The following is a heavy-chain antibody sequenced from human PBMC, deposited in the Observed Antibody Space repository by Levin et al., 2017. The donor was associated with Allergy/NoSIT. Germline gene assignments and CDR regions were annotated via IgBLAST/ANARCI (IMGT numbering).Heavy chain of an antibody. J-gene: IGHJ5*02. CDR2: INYNGIT. CDR1: GGSINDYY. Sequence: SETLSLTCTVSGGSINDYYWSWIRQPPGKELEWIAYINYNGITNYNPSLKSRVTISVDTSKNQFSLNLRSVTAADTAVYYCARHRGGSNWANWFDPWGQGTLVTVSS. V-gene: IGHV4-59*08. D-gene: IGHD6-13*01. CDR3: ARHRGGSNWANWFDP.